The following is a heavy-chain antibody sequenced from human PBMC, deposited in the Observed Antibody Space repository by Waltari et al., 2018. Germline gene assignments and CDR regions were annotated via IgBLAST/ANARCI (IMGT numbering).Heavy chain of an antibody. CDR3: ASYTVVIKGRYFQY. J-gene: IGHJ1*01. D-gene: IGHD2-21*01. V-gene: IGHV1-24*01. CDR1: GYTLNDLS. Sequence: QVQLVQSGAEVKKPGASVKVSCKVSGYTLNDLSIHWVRQAPGKGIEWMGGFDPYDAEVNYAQNCQGRVTMTEETSTDTAYMDLSSLTSEDTAVYYCASYTVVIKGRYFQYWGQGTLVTVSS. CDR2: FDPYDAEV.